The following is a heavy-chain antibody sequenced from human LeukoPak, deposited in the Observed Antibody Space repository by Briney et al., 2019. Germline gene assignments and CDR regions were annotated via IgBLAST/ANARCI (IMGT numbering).Heavy chain of an antibody. CDR2: INHSGST. CDR1: GGSFSGYY. D-gene: IGHD3-22*01. J-gene: IGHJ4*02. Sequence: SETLSLTCADYGGSFSGYYWSWIRQPPGKGLEWIREINHSGSTNYNPSLKSRVTISVDTSKNQFSLKLSSVTAADTAVYYCARGKVRYYYDSSGYYYFDYWGQGTLVTVSS. V-gene: IGHV4-34*01. CDR3: ARGKVRYYYDSSGYYYFDY.